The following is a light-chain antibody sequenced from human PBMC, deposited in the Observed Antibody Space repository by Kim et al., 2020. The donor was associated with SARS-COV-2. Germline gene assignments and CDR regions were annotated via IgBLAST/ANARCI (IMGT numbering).Light chain of an antibody. CDR3: MQGRHWPLT. CDR2: KVS. V-gene: IGKV2-30*01. Sequence: DVVMTQSPLSLPVTLGQPASISCRSSQSLVDSNGNTYLNWFQQRPGQSPRRLIYKVSNRDSGVPDRFSGSGSGTDFTLKISGVEAEDVGVYYCMQGRHWPLTFGGGTKVDIK. CDR1: QSLVDSNGNTY. J-gene: IGKJ4*01.